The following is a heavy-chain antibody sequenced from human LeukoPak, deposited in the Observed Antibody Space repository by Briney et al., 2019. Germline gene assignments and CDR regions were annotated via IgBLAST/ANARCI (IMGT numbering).Heavy chain of an antibody. CDR2: INAGNGNT. J-gene: IGHJ4*02. CDR1: GYTFTSYA. CDR3: ARPPYGYGDYAGGSYFDY. V-gene: IGHV1-3*01. D-gene: IGHD4-17*01. Sequence: GASVKVSCKASGYTFTSYAMHWVRQAPGQRLEWMGWINAGNGNTKYSQKFQGRVTITRDTSASTAYMELSSLRSEDTAVYYCARPPYGYGDYAGGSYFDYWGQGTLVTVSS.